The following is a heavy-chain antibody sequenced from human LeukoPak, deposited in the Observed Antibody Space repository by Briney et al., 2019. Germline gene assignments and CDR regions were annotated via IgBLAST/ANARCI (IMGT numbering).Heavy chain of an antibody. J-gene: IGHJ4*02. D-gene: IGHD3-22*01. V-gene: IGHV3-23*01. CDR3: ARDRPNYYGSDGHYYRRDGDY. Sequence: GGSLRLSCAASGFTFSIYAMSWVRQAPGKGLQWVSSITSRGESTWYVDSVKGRFTITRDNSEKTLYLQMHSLRAEDTAVYYCARDRPNYYGSDGHYYRRDGDYWGRGTLVSVSS. CDR1: GFTFSIYA. CDR2: ITSRGEST.